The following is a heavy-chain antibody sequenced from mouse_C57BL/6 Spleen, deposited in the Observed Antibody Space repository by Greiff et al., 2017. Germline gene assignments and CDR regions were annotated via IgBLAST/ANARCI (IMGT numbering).Heavy chain of an antibody. V-gene: IGHV1-75*01. Sequence: QVQLQQSGPELVKPGASVKISCKASGYTFTDYYINWVKQRPGQGLEWIGWIFPGSGSTYYNEKFKGKATLTVDKSSSTAYMLLSSLTSEDSAVYFCASNYYGSSPYSFDYWGQGTTLTVSS. J-gene: IGHJ2*01. CDR2: IFPGSGST. CDR3: ASNYYGSSPYSFDY. CDR1: GYTFTDYY. D-gene: IGHD1-1*01.